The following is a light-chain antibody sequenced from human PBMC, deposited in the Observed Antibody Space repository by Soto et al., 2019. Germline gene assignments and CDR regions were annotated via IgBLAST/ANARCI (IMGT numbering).Light chain of an antibody. CDR1: QSVSTN. CDR2: NAS. J-gene: IGKJ4*01. Sequence: EIVMTQSPATLSVSPGERATLSCRASQSVSTNLAWYQQKPGQAPRLLIFNASTRATGTAARFSGSGSGTESTLTISRRQSEDFAFYYCQQHDLATGFGGGTKVEIK. CDR3: QQHDLATG. V-gene: IGKV3-15*01.